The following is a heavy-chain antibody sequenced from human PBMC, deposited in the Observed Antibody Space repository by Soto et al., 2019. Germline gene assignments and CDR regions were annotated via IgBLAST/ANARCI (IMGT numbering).Heavy chain of an antibody. D-gene: IGHD3-22*01. J-gene: IGHJ4*02. CDR2: IHYSGST. V-gene: IGHV4-59*04. Sequence: SETLSLTCTVSGGSISSYYWGWIRQPPGKGLEWIGNIHYSGSTYYDSSLRSRVTISVDTSKNQFSLKLSSVTAADTAVYYCASQHYYDSSGYYVVYWGQGTLVTVSS. CDR1: GGSISSYY. CDR3: ASQHYYDSSGYYVVY.